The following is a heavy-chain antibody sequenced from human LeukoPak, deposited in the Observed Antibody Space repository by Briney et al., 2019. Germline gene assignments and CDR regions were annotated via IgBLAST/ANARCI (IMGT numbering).Heavy chain of an antibody. V-gene: IGHV3-74*01. CDR3: ARGAPVSVSGWTPRAAEYFQH. J-gene: IGHJ1*01. CDR2: INSDGSST. CDR1: GFTFSSYW. Sequence: GGSLRLSCAASGFTFSSYWMHWVRQAPGKGLVWVSRINSDGSSTSYADSVKGRFTISRDNAKNTLYLQMNSLRAEDTAVYYCARGAPVSVSGWTPRAAEYFQHWGQGTLVTVSS. D-gene: IGHD6-19*01.